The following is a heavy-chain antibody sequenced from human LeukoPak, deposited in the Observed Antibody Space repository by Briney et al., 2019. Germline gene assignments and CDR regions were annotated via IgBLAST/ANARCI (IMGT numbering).Heavy chain of an antibody. V-gene: IGHV3-7*03. CDR1: GGSISSSNW. CDR2: IKQDGREK. CDR3: ARKGELERRRSWDY. J-gene: IGHJ4*02. D-gene: IGHD1-1*01. Sequence: ETLSLTCAVSGGSISSSNWWSWVRQAPGKGLEWVANIKQDGREKYYVDSVKGRFTISRDNAKNSLYLQMSSLRAEDTAVYFCARKGELERRRSWDYWGQGTLVTVSS.